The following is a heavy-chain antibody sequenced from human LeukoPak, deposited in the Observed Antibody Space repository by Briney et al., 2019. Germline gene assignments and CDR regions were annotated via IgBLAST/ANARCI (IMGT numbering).Heavy chain of an antibody. V-gene: IGHV4-4*07. CDR1: GDSINSYY. CDR3: ARATYSGDTSYVFDH. CDR2: LSASETT. D-gene: IGHD1-26*01. Sequence: SETLSLTCAVSGDSINSYYWNWFRQPAGKGLEWIGRLSASETTKYNPSLGGRISMSLDTSRNQFSLNLTSVTAADTAVYYCARATYSGDTSYVFDHWGQGTLVTVSS. J-gene: IGHJ4*02.